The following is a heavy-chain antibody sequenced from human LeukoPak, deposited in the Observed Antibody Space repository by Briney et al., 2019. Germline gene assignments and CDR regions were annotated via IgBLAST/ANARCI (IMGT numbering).Heavy chain of an antibody. CDR2: MNPNSGNT. J-gene: IGHJ1*01. D-gene: IGHD2-15*01. Sequence: ASVKVSCKASGYTFTSYDINWVRQATGQGLEWMGWMNPNSGNTGYAQKFQGRVTITRNTSISTAYMELSSLRSEDTAMYYCARGRCNGASCYSVQHWGQGTLVSVSS. CDR3: ARGRCNGASCYSVQH. V-gene: IGHV1-8*03. CDR1: GYTFTSYD.